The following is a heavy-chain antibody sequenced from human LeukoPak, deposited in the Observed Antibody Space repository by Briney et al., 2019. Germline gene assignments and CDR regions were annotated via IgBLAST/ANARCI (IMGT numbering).Heavy chain of an antibody. D-gene: IGHD3-3*01. CDR2: IYTSGST. J-gene: IGHJ5*02. CDR1: GGSISSGSYY. Sequence: PSETLSLTCTVSGGSISSGSYYWSWIRQPAGKGLEWIGRIYTSGSTNYNPSLKSRVTISVDTSKNQFSLKLSSVTAADTAVYYCARDRAEVRFANWFDPWGQGTLVTVSS. V-gene: IGHV4-61*02. CDR3: ARDRAEVRFANWFDP.